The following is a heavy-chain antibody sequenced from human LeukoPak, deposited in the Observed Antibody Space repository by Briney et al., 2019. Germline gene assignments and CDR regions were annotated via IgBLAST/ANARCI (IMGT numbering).Heavy chain of an antibody. CDR1: GGSISSGDYY. V-gene: IGHV4-30-4*08. CDR2: IYYSGST. Sequence: TLSLTCTVSGGSISSGDYYWSWIRQPPGKGLEWIGYIYYSGSTYYNPSLESRVTISVDTSKNQFSLRLSSVTAADTAVYYCARVRFTIIGDYYYYYYMDVWGKGTTVTVSS. J-gene: IGHJ6*03. D-gene: IGHD3-22*01. CDR3: ARVRFTIIGDYYYYYYMDV.